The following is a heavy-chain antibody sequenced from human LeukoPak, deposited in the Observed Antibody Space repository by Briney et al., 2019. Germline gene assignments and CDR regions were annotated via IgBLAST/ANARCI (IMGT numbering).Heavy chain of an antibody. D-gene: IGHD5-18*01. CDR2: ISYDGSSK. Sequence: GGSLRLSCAASGFTFSRSVMHCVRQAPGKGLEWVAVISYDGSSKFYADSVKGRFSIFRDNSKNTVFLEMNSLRPEDTAVYFCAREQGLQLWDYWGQGTLVTVSS. J-gene: IGHJ4*02. V-gene: IGHV3-30-3*01. CDR3: AREQGLQLWDY. CDR1: GFTFSRSV.